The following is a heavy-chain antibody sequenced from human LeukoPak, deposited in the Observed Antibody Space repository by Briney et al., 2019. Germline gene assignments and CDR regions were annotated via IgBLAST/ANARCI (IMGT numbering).Heavy chain of an antibody. V-gene: IGHV3-53*05. Sequence: GGSLRLSCAASGFTVSSNYMSWVRQAPGKGLEWVSVIYSGGSTYYADSVKGRFTISRDNSKNTLYLQMNSLRAEDTAVYYCAKEEKYYYDSSGYPECYFDYWGQGTLVTVSS. CDR1: GFTVSSNY. CDR3: AKEEKYYYDSSGYPECYFDY. J-gene: IGHJ4*02. CDR2: IYSGGST. D-gene: IGHD3-22*01.